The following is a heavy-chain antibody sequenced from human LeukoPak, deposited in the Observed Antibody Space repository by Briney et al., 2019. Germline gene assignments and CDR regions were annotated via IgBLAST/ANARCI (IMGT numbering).Heavy chain of an antibody. J-gene: IGHJ4*02. CDR2: IRSKAYGGTT. CDR1: GFTFGDYA. CDR3: TRIYDSSGYYDYFDY. Sequence: PGGSLRLSCTASGFTFGDYAMSWVRQAPGKGLEWVGFIRSKAYGGTTEYAASVKGRFTISRDDSKSIAYLQMNSLKTEDTAVYHCTRIYDSSGYYDYFDYWGQGTLVTVSS. D-gene: IGHD3-22*01. V-gene: IGHV3-49*04.